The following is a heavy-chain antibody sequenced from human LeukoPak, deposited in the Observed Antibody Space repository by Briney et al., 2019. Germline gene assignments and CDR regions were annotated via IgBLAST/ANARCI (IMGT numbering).Heavy chain of an antibody. Sequence: ASVKVSCKASGYTFTSYDINWVRQATGQGLEWMGWMNPNSGNTGYAQKFQGRVTMTRNTSISTAYMELSSLRSEDTAVYYCARDPIVVVPAARNYYYYGMDVWGQGTTVTVSS. V-gene: IGHV1-8*01. CDR2: MNPNSGNT. CDR3: ARDPIVVVPAARNYYYYGMDV. D-gene: IGHD2-2*01. J-gene: IGHJ6*02. CDR1: GYTFTSYD.